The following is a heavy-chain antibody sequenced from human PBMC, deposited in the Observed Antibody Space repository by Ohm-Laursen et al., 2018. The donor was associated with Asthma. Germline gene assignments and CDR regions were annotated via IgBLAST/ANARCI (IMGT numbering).Heavy chain of an antibody. Sequence: SLRLSCTASGFTFSNYWIHWVRQAPGKGLVWVSRIKSDGSSTSYADSVQGRFTISRDNSKDTLYLQMNSLRADDTAAYYCAKDWGVPHYAFDIWGQGSLVTVSS. J-gene: IGHJ3*02. CDR2: IKSDGSST. CDR1: GFTFSNYW. V-gene: IGHV3-74*01. D-gene: IGHD3-16*01. CDR3: AKDWGVPHYAFDI.